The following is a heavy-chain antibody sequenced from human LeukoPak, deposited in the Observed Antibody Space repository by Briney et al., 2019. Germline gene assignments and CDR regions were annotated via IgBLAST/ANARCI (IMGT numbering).Heavy chain of an antibody. V-gene: IGHV4-61*01. CDR2: IYYSGSA. Sequence: SGTLSLTCTVSGGSVSSGSYYWSWIRQPPGKGLEWIGYIYYSGSANYNPSLKSRVTISVDTPKNQFSLRLSSVTAADTAVYYCARDGRGDTALDYWGQGTLVTVSS. CDR1: GGSVSSGSYY. J-gene: IGHJ4*02. CDR3: ARDGRGDTALDY. D-gene: IGHD5-18*01.